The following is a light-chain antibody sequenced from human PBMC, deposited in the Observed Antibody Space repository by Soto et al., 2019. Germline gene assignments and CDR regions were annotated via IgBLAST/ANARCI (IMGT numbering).Light chain of an antibody. CDR3: MHALEVPVT. CDR2: LGS. V-gene: IGKV2-28*01. Sequence: DIVMTQSPLSLPVTPGEPASISCRSSQSLLHSDGYNYLDWYLQKPGQSPRLLIYLGSNRASGVPDRFSGSGSGTDFTLKISRVEAEDVGVYYCMHALEVPVTCCQGTRLEI. CDR1: QSLLHSDGYNY. J-gene: IGKJ5*01.